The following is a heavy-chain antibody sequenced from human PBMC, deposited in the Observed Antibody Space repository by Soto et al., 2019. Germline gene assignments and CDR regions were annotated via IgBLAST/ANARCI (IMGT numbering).Heavy chain of an antibody. J-gene: IGHJ4*02. CDR2: INHSGST. Sequence: QVQLQQWGAGLLKPSETLSLTCAVYGGSFSGYYWSWIRQPPGKGLEWIGEINHSGSTNYNPSLKSRVTISVDTSKNQFSLKLSSVTAADTAVYYCARVMVRGVPDYWGQGTLVTVSS. D-gene: IGHD3-10*01. V-gene: IGHV4-34*01. CDR1: GGSFSGYY. CDR3: ARVMVRGVPDY.